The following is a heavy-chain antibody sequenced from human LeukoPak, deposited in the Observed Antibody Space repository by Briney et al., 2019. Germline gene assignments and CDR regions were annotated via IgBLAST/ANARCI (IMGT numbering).Heavy chain of an antibody. D-gene: IGHD1-26*01. CDR3: ARDRLGATGHWRIDV. CDR2: MYTSGST. Sequence: SETLSLTCTVSGDSFSSYSLSWIRQPAGKALEWIGRMYTSGSTIYNPSLKSRVTMSVDTSKNQFSLRLSSVTAADTAVYYCARDRLGATGHWRIDVWGRGTLVTVSS. V-gene: IGHV4-4*07. J-gene: IGHJ2*01. CDR1: GDSFSSYS.